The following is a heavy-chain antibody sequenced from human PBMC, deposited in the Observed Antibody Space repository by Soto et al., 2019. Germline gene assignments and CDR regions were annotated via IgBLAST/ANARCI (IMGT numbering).Heavy chain of an antibody. D-gene: IGHD2-21*02. CDR2: IYSGGST. V-gene: IGHV3-53*01. CDR1: GFTVSSNY. Sequence: PGGSLRLSCAASGFTVSSNYMSWVRQAPGKGLEWVSVIYSGGSTYYADSVKGRFTISRDNSKNTLYLQMNSLRAEDTAVYYCASGVVTPAYDYWGQGTLVTVSS. CDR3: ASGVVTPAYDY. J-gene: IGHJ4*02.